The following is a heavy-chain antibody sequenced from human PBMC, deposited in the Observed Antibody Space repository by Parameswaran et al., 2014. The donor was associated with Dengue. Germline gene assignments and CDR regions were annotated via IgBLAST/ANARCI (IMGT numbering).Heavy chain of an antibody. CDR3: ARWMPGGDKIGDNWFAP. D-gene: IGHD2-21*02. V-gene: IGHV4-59*01. CDR2: FCYTEST. Sequence: RWIRQPPGKGLEWIGYFCYTESTNYNPSLKSRVAISVDTSKDEISLRLSSVTAADTAVYYCARWMPGGDKIGDNWFAPWGQGTLVTVSS. J-gene: IGHJ5*02.